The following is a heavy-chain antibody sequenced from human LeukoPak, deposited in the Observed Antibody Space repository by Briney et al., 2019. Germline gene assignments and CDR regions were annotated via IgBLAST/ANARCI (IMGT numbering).Heavy chain of an antibody. D-gene: IGHD5-18*01. CDR2: ISGSGGST. V-gene: IGHV3-23*01. J-gene: IGHJ4*02. Sequence: GGSLRLSCAASGFTFSSYAMSWVRQAPGKGLEGGSAISGSGGSTYYADSVKGRFTISRDNSKNTLYLQMNSLRAEDTAVYYCAKAGLGYSYGLFDYWGQGTLVTVSS. CDR3: AKAGLGYSYGLFDY. CDR1: GFTFSSYA.